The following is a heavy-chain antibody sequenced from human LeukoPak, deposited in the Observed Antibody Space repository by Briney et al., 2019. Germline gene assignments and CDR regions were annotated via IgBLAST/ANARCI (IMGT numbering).Heavy chain of an antibody. Sequence: GGSLRLSCAASGFTFRNYAMSWVREAPGKGLEWVSAMSGIGDSTNYADSVKGRFTISRDNSKNTLYLQMNSLRAEDTALYYCAKEEEAYCGGDCYSGAFDIWGHGTVVTVSS. V-gene: IGHV3-23*01. CDR2: MSGIGDST. D-gene: IGHD2-21*02. CDR3: AKEEEAYCGGDCYSGAFDI. CDR1: GFTFRNYA. J-gene: IGHJ3*02.